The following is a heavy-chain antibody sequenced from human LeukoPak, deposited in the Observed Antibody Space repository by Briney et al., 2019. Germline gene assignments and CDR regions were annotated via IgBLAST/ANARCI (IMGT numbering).Heavy chain of an antibody. Sequence: GGALRLSCAASGFTIGPYAMYWVRQGPGRGLEWVSVIKADGSGTFYADSVRGRFTTSRDNSKNSLYLQMNSLTSEDTALYYCATWAFYHNLDVWGQGTTVILSS. CDR3: ATWAFYHNLDV. D-gene: IGHD2/OR15-2a*01. J-gene: IGHJ6*02. CDR2: IKADGSGT. V-gene: IGHV3-43*02. CDR1: GFTIGPYA.